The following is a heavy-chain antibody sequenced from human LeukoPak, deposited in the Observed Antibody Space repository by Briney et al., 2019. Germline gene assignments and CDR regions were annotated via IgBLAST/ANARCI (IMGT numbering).Heavy chain of an antibody. J-gene: IGHJ4*02. CDR2: ISYDGSNK. D-gene: IGHD3-10*01. CDR3: AKDVTYYYGSGFDY. V-gene: IGHV3-30*18. CDR1: GFTFSSYG. Sequence: GGSLRLSCAASGFTFSSYGMHWVRQAPGKGLEWVAVISYDGSNKYYADSAKGRFTISRDNSKNTLYLQMNSLRAEDTAVYYCAKDVTYYYGSGFDYWGQGTLVTVSS.